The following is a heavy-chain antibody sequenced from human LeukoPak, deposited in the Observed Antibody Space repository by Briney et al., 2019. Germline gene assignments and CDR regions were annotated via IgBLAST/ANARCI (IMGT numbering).Heavy chain of an antibody. Sequence: GGSLRLSCEASGFTFTTYSMTWVRQAPGEGLEWVSIISSGSSAIFSADSVKGRFTVSRDNAKNSLYLQMNSLRAEDTAVYYCAELGITMIGGVWGKGTTVTISS. CDR2: ISSGSSAI. CDR3: AELGITMIGGV. D-gene: IGHD3-10*02. J-gene: IGHJ6*04. CDR1: GFTFTTYS. V-gene: IGHV3-48*04.